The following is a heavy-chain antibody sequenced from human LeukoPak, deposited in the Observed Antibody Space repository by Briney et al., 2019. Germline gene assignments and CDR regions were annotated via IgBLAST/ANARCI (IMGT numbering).Heavy chain of an antibody. V-gene: IGHV3-7*01. D-gene: IGHD3-22*01. CDR2: IKQDGSEK. CDR3: AGPYYYDSTDFDY. J-gene: IGHJ4*02. CDR1: GFTFSSYW. Sequence: PGGSLRLSCAASGFTFSSYWMSWVRQAPGKGLEWVANIKQDGSEKYYVDSVKGRFTISRDNAKNSLYLQMTSLRAEDTAVYYCAGPYYYDSTDFDYWGQGTLVTVSS.